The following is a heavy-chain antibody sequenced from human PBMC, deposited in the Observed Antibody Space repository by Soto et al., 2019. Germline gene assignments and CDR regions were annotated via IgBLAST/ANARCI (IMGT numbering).Heavy chain of an antibody. V-gene: IGHV3-43*01. CDR3: AAIPSEQLDSPHYYGLDV. CDR2: ISWDGVST. D-gene: IGHD6-6*01. J-gene: IGHJ6*02. CDR1: GFTFDDYT. Sequence: PGGSLRLSCAASGFTFDDYTMHWVRQAPGKGLEWVSLISWDGVSTYYADSVKGRFTISRDNSKNSLYPQMNSLRTEDTALYYCAAIPSEQLDSPHYYGLDVWGQGTTVTVSS.